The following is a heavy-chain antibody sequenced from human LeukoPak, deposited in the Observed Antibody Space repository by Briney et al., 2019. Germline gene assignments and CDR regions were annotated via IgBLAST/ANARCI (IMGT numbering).Heavy chain of an antibody. CDR1: GGSFSGYY. V-gene: IGHV4-34*01. Sequence: SETLSLTCAVYGGSFSGYYWSWIHQPPGKGLEWIGEINHSGSTNYNPSLKSRVTISVDTSKNQFSLKLSSVTAADTAVYYCARGEFDYWGQGTLVTVSS. CDR3: ARGEFDY. CDR2: INHSGST. J-gene: IGHJ4*02.